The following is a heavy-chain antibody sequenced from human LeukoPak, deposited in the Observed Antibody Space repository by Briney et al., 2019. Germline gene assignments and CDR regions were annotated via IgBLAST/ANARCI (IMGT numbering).Heavy chain of an antibody. CDR2: INPNSGDT. CDR3: ARDPGKDIVVVVAYLFDY. J-gene: IGHJ4*02. V-gene: IGHV1-2*02. Sequence: ASVKVSCKASGYTFTAYYMFWVRQAPGQGLEWMGWINPNSGDTNYAQNFQGRVTMTRDTSINTAYMELSSLRSDDTAVYYCARDPGKDIVVVVAYLFDYWGQGTLVTVSS. D-gene: IGHD2-15*01. CDR1: GYTFTAYY.